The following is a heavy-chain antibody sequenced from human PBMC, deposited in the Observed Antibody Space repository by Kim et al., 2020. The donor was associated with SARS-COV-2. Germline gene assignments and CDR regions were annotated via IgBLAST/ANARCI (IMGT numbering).Heavy chain of an antibody. J-gene: IGHJ3*02. CDR3: AREVVVITNDAFDI. CDR1: GFTFSSYG. CDR2: IWYDGSNK. V-gene: IGHV3-33*01. D-gene: IGHD3-22*01. Sequence: GGSLRLSCAASGFTFSSYGMHWVRQAPGKGLEWVAVIWYDGSNKYYADSVKGRFTISRDNSKNTLYLQMNSLRAEDTAVYYCAREVVVITNDAFDIWGQGTMVTVSS.